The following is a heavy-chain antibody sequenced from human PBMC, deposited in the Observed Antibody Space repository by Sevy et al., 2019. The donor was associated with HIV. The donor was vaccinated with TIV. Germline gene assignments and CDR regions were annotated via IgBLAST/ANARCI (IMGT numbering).Heavy chain of an antibody. J-gene: IGHJ5*02. CDR2: IIPIFGTA. CDR1: GGTFSSYA. CDR3: ARRSHYYGSGSRNWFDP. V-gene: IGHV1-69*13. Sequence: ASVKVSCKASGGTFSSYAISWVRQAPGQGLEWMGVIIPIFGTANYAQKFQGRVTITADESTSTAYMELSSLRSEDTAVYYCARRSHYYGSGSRNWFDPWGQGTLVTVSS. D-gene: IGHD3-10*01.